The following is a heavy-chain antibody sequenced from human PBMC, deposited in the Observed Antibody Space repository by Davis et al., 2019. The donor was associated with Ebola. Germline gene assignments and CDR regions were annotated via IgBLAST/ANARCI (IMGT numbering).Heavy chain of an antibody. D-gene: IGHD4-17*01. CDR3: TRHVSGDFWYFDL. J-gene: IGHJ2*01. Sequence: GGSLRLSCAASGFVFSSYVMSWVRRAPGKGLEWVSTLGLSGDTYYADSVKGRFTISRDNSKNTVYLQMNSLRAEDTAVYYCTRHVSGDFWYFDLWGRGTLVTVSS. CDR2: LGLSGDT. V-gene: IGHV3-23*01. CDR1: GFVFSSYV.